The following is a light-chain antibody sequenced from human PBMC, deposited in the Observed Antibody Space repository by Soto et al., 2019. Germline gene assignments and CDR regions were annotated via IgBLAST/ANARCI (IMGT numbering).Light chain of an antibody. CDR2: TAS. CDR1: QTISRW. CDR3: LEYNNYWT. J-gene: IGKJ1*01. Sequence: DIQMTQSPSTLSASVGDTVTITFRASQTISRWLAWYQQKPGKAPRLLIYTASTLESGVPSRFSASGSGTEFTLTISSLHPDDFATYYCLEYNNYWTFGQGTKVDIK. V-gene: IGKV1-5*01.